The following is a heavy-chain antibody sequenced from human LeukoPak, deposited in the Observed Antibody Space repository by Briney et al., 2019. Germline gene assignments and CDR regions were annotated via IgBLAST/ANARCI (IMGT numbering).Heavy chain of an antibody. V-gene: IGHV4-34*01. CDR1: GGSFSSYY. D-gene: IGHD3-16*01. CDR3: ARQGGAFDY. Sequence: SETLSLTCAVYGGSFSSYYWSWVRQAPGKGLEWIGEITHSGNIHYNPSLKSRVTISIDTSKNQFSLRLTSVAAADTAVYYCARQGGAFDYWGQGTLVTVSS. CDR2: ITHSGNI. J-gene: IGHJ4*02.